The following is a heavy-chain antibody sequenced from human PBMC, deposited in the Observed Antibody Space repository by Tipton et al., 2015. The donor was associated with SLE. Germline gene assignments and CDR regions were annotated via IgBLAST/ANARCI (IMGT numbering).Heavy chain of an antibody. Sequence: QVQLVQSGAEVKKSGASVKVSCKASGYSFTSYYIHWVRQAPGQGLEWMGIIHPSGGSASYAQEIQGRVTMTRDTSISTAYMELNRLTSGDTAVYFCARDMHRSGITDYWGQGTLVTVSS. J-gene: IGHJ4*01. CDR3: ARDMHRSGITDY. D-gene: IGHD1-26*01. CDR2: IHPSGGSA. CDR1: GYSFTSYY. V-gene: IGHV1-46*01.